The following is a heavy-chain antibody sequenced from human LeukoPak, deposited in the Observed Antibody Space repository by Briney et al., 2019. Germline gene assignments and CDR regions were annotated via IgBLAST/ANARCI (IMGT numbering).Heavy chain of an antibody. Sequence: SETLSLTCTVSGGSISNYHWSWIRQPAGKGLEWIGRIYSSGSPSYNPSLKSRVTISKDKSKNQFSLKLSSVTAADTAVYYCARDNGDNYGIWDCWGQGTLVTVSS. CDR2: IYSSGSP. CDR1: GGSISNYH. V-gene: IGHV4-4*07. CDR3: ARDNGDNYGIWDC. D-gene: IGHD4-23*01. J-gene: IGHJ4*02.